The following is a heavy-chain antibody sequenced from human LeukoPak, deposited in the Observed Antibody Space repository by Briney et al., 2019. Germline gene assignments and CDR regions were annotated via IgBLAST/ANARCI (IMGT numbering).Heavy chain of an antibody. J-gene: IGHJ6*02. Sequence: PSETLFLTCTVSGGSISSSSYYWGWIRQPPGKGLEWIGSIYYSGSTYYNPSLKSRVTISVDTSKNQFSLKLSSVTAADTAVYYCARDRKVTIFATEKYYYGMDVWGQGTTVTVSS. CDR2: IYYSGST. D-gene: IGHD3-3*01. CDR3: ARDRKVTIFATEKYYYGMDV. CDR1: GGSISSSSYY. V-gene: IGHV4-39*07.